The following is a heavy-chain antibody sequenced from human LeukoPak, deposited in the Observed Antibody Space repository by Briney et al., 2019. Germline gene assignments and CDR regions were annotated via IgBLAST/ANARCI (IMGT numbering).Heavy chain of an antibody. J-gene: IGHJ4*02. CDR2: IRSKVYGGTT. D-gene: IGHD2-2*01. V-gene: IGHV3-49*04. Sequence: PGGSLRLSCAASGFTFSSYAMSWVRQAPGKGLEWVGFIRSKVYGGTTEHAASVKGRFTISRDDSKSIAYLQMNSLKAEDTAVYYCTALYCSSTSCWVISWGQGTLVTVSS. CDR1: GFTFSSYA. CDR3: TALYCSSTSCWVIS.